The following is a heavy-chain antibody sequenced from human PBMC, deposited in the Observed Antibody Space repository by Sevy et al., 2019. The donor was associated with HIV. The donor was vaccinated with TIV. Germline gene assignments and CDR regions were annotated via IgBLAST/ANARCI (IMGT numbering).Heavy chain of an antibody. Sequence: ASVKVSCKASGYTFTSYGISWVRQAPGQGLEWMGWISAYNGNTNYAQKLQGRVTMTTDTSTSTAYMELRSLGSDDTAVYYCALGIAAAGTPYYYYGMDVWGQGTTVTVSS. CDR3: ALGIAAAGTPYYYYGMDV. CDR1: GYTFTSYG. D-gene: IGHD6-13*01. CDR2: ISAYNGNT. V-gene: IGHV1-18*01. J-gene: IGHJ6*02.